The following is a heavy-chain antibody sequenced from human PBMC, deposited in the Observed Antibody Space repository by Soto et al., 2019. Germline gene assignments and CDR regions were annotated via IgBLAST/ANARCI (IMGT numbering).Heavy chain of an antibody. CDR2: IYHSGST. V-gene: IGHV4-30-2*01. CDR3: AIGGGVAAAGQGGGSHVGIGV. CDR1: GGSISSGGYS. J-gene: IGHJ6*02. Sequence: QLQLQESGSGLVKPSQTLSLTCAVSGGSISSGGYSWSWIRQPPGKGLEWIGYIYHSGSTYYNPSLKSRVTIIVDRSKKQVSLKLCAVTAAGTAVYYFAIGGGVAAAGQGGGSHVGIGVLGQGTTVTVSS. D-gene: IGHD6-13*01.